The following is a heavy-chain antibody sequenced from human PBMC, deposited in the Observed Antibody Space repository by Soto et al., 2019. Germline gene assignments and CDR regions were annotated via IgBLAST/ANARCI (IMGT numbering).Heavy chain of an antibody. CDR3: ARDRSSSGWSDY. J-gene: IGHJ4*02. V-gene: IGHV4-31*03. Sequence: QVQLQESGPGLVKPSQTLSLTCTVSGGSISSGGYYGSWIRQHPGKGLEWIGYIYYSGSTYYNPSLKSRVTISVDTSKNQLSLKLSSVTAADTAVYYGARDRSSSGWSDYWGQGTLVTVSS. D-gene: IGHD6-19*01. CDR1: GGSISSGGYY. CDR2: IYYSGST.